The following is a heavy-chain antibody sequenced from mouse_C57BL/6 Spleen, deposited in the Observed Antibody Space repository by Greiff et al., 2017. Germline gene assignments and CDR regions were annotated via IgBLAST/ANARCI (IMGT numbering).Heavy chain of an antibody. D-gene: IGHD1-1*01. CDR3: ARLGGSSFWFDY. Sequence: QVQLQQSGAELARPGASVKLSCKASGYTFTSYGISWVKQRTGQGLEWIGEIYPRSGNTYYNEKFKGKATLTADKSSSTAYMELSSLTSEDSAVYCCARLGGSSFWFDYGGQGTTLTVSS. CDR1: GYTFTSYG. CDR2: IYPRSGNT. V-gene: IGHV1-81*01. J-gene: IGHJ2*01.